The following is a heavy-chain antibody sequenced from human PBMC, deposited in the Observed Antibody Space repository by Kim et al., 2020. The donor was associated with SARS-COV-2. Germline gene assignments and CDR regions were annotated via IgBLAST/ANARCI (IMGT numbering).Heavy chain of an antibody. J-gene: IGHJ4*02. CDR2: ISYDGSNK. CDR3: ARLDVEMATITDY. CDR1: GFTFSSYA. Sequence: GGSLRLSCAASGFTFSSYAMHWVRQAPGKGLEWVAVISYDGSNKYYADSVKGRFTISRDNSKNTLYLQMNSLRAEDTAVYYCARLDVEMATITDYWGQGT. V-gene: IGHV3-30*04. D-gene: IGHD5-12*01.